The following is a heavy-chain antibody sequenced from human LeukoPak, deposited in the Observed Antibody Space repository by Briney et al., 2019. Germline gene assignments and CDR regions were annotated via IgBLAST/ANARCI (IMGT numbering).Heavy chain of an antibody. D-gene: IGHD3-3*01. Sequence: SETLSLTCTVSGGSISSGGYYWSWIRQPPGKGLEWIGYIYHSGSTYYNPSLKSRVTISVDRSKNQFSLKLSSVTAADTAVYYCARKPAYYDFWTPFDYWGQGTLVTVSS. CDR3: ARKPAYYDFWTPFDY. J-gene: IGHJ4*02. CDR1: GGSISSGGYY. V-gene: IGHV4-30-2*01. CDR2: IYHSGST.